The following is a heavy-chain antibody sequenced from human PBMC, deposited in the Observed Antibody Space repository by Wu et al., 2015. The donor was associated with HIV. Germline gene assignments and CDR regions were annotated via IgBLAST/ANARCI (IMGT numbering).Heavy chain of an antibody. CDR1: GDTFSTST. CDR3: ASVKEVYYGSGSYEYFQH. CDR2: IIPIFAKA. Sequence: QVHLVQSGAEVKKPRSSVKVSCKASGDTFSTSTFTWVRQTPGQGLQWMGGIIPIFAKAHYARRLQGKVTITADESTNTVYMELRSLKSEDTAIYYCASVKEVYYGSGSYEYFQHWGQGTLVTVSS. J-gene: IGHJ1*01. V-gene: IGHV1-69*12. D-gene: IGHD3-10*01.